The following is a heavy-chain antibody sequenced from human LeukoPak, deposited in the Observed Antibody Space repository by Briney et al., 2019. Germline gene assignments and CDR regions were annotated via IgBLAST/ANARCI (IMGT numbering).Heavy chain of an antibody. J-gene: IGHJ5*02. Sequence: ASVKVSCKASGYTFTSYGISWVRQAPGQGLEWMGWINPNSGGTNYAQKLQGRVTMTTDTSTSTAYMELRSLRSDDTAVYYCARTFLEWLPEDPWGQGTLVTVSS. CDR3: ARTFLEWLPEDP. CDR1: GYTFTSYG. V-gene: IGHV1-18*01. D-gene: IGHD3-3*02. CDR2: INPNSGGT.